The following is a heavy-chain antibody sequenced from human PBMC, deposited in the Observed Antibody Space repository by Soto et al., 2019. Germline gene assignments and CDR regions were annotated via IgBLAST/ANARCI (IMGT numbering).Heavy chain of an antibody. V-gene: IGHV3-33*01. D-gene: IGHD3-3*01. CDR1: VFTFSSYG. Sequence: QVQLVESGGGVVQPGRSLRLSCAASVFTFSSYGMHWVRQAPGKGLEWVAVIWYDGSNKYYADSVKGRFTISRDNSKNTLYLQMNSVRAEDTAVYYCARDWSAEPFPNYGMDVWGKGTTVTVSS. CDR2: IWYDGSNK. CDR3: ARDWSAEPFPNYGMDV. J-gene: IGHJ6*04.